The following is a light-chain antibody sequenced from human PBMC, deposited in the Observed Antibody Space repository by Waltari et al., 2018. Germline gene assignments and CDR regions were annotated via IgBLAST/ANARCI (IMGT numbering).Light chain of an antibody. CDR3: FSTDTSGSHWV. Sequence: SYELTQPPSMSVSPGQAARTPCSEDALPKKYAYWYQQKSGQVPVLVIYEDSLRPSGIPERFSGSSSGTVATLSISGAQVEDEADYYCFSTDTSGSHWVFGGGTKLTVL. J-gene: IGLJ3*02. CDR2: EDS. CDR1: ALPKKY. V-gene: IGLV3-10*01.